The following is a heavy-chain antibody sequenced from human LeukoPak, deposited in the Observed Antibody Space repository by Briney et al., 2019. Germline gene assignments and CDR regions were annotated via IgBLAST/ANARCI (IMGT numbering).Heavy chain of an antibody. V-gene: IGHV3-23*01. CDR3: AKDRLSAPVAPRFDP. D-gene: IGHD6-6*01. Sequence: PGGSLRLSCAASGFTFSSYAMSWVRQAPGKGLEWVPVISGSGGSTSYADSVKGRFTISRDNSKNTLYLQMNSLRAEDTALYYCAKDRLSAPVAPRFDPWGQGTQVTVSS. J-gene: IGHJ5*02. CDR2: ISGSGGST. CDR1: GFTFSSYA.